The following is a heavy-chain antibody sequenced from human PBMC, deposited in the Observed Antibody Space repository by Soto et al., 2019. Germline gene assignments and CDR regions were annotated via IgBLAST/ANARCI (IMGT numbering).Heavy chain of an antibody. CDR1: GYTFTGYY. CDR2: INPNSGGT. V-gene: IGHV1-2*02. CDR3: AREWVAAAGTWFDP. Sequence: ASVKVSCKASGYTFTGYYMHCVRQAPGQVLEWMGWINPNSGGTNYAQKFQGRVTMTRDTSISTAYMELSRLRSDDTAVYYCAREWVAAAGTWFDPWGQGTLVTVSS. J-gene: IGHJ5*02. D-gene: IGHD6-13*01.